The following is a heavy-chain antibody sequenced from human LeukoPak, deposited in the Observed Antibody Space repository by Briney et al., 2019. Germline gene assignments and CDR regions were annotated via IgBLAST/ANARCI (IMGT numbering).Heavy chain of an antibody. CDR3: ARNPVVPAATVGGYYYYYMDV. J-gene: IGHJ6*03. V-gene: IGHV1-69*05. CDR1: GGTFSSYA. Sequence: SVKVSCKASGGTFSSYAISWVRQAPGQGLEWMGGIIPIFGTANYAQKFQGRVTITTDESTSTAYMELSSLRSEDTAVYYCARNPVVPAATVGGYYYYYMDVWGKGTTVTVSS. D-gene: IGHD2-2*01. CDR2: IIPIFGTA.